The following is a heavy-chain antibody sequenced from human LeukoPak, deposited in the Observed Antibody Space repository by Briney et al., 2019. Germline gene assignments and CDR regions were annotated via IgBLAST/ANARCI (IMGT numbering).Heavy chain of an antibody. V-gene: IGHV1-69*04. J-gene: IGHJ4*02. CDR1: GGTFSSYA. CDR3: AREGVQEMATIGPSDY. D-gene: IGHD5-24*01. Sequence: SVKVSCKASGGTFSSYAISWVRQAPGQGLEWMGRIIPTLGIANYAQKFQGRVTITADKSTSTAYMELSSLRSEDTAVYYCAREGVQEMATIGPSDYWGQGTLVTVSS. CDR2: IIPTLGIA.